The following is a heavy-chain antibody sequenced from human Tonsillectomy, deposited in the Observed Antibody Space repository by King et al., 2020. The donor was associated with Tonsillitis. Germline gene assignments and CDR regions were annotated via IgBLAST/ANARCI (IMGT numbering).Heavy chain of an antibody. Sequence: VQLVESGGNLVPPGGSLRLSCAASGFTFSNFAMNWVRQSPARGLEWITAISGSGQDTYYTDSVKGHFTISRDNSKNTLYLQMNSLRAEETAIYYCAKDVSVGTRLGMDGWGQGTTVTVSS. D-gene: IGHD1-26*01. CDR3: AKDVSVGTRLGMDG. V-gene: IGHV3-23*04. CDR1: GFTFSNFA. J-gene: IGHJ6*02. CDR2: ISGSGQDT.